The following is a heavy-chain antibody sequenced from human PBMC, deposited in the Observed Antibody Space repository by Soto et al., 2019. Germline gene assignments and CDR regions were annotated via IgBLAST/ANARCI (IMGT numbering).Heavy chain of an antibody. J-gene: IGHJ5*02. CDR2: IYYSGST. V-gene: IGHV4-39*01. Sequence: PSETLSLTCTVSGGSISSSSYYWGWIRQPPGKGLEWIGSIYYSGSTYYNPSLKSRVTISVDTSKNQFSLKLSSVTAADTAVYYCARLNRYCSSTICYTGVYNWFDPWGQGTLVTVSS. CDR3: ARLNRYCSSTICYTGVYNWFDP. CDR1: GGSISSSSYY. D-gene: IGHD2-2*02.